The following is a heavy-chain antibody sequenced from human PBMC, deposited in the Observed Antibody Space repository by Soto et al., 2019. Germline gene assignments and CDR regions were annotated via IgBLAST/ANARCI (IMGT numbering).Heavy chain of an antibody. Sequence: EVQLLESGGGLVHPGGSLRLSCAASGLTFNDYAMSWVRQAPGKGLEWVSANRGSGATTYYADSVKGRFTISMYNSRDPLSLAMKSLRAEDTAISYCATVYFYNWFCDLWGRGTLVPVSS. J-gene: IGHJ2*01. CDR2: NRGSGATT. CDR3: ATVYFYNWFCDL. D-gene: IGHD2-8*01. CDR1: GLTFNDYA. V-gene: IGHV3-23*01.